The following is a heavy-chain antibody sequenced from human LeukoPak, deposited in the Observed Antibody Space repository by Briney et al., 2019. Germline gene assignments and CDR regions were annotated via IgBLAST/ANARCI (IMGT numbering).Heavy chain of an antibody. CDR2: IYYSGST. CDR1: GGSISSYY. J-gene: IGHJ3*02. D-gene: IGHD6-19*01. CDR3: ARRSSSIDAFDI. Sequence: PSETLSLTCTVSGGSISSYYWSWIRQPPGKGLEWIGSIYYSGSTYYNPSLKSRVTISVDTSKNQFSLKLSSVTAADTAVYYCARRSSSIDAFDIWGQGTMVTVSS. V-gene: IGHV4-59*05.